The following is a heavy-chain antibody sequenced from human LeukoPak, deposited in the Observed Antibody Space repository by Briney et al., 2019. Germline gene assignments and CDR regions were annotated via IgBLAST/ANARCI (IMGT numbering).Heavy chain of an antibody. V-gene: IGHV3-30-3*01. CDR1: GFTFSSYA. D-gene: IGHD4-23*01. Sequence: GGSLRLSCAASGFTFSSYAMHWVRQALGKGLEWVAVISYDGSNKYYADSVKGRFTISRDNAKNSLYLQMNSLRAEDMALYYCAKDGYGGNSGYFDYWGQGTLVTVSS. J-gene: IGHJ4*02. CDR3: AKDGYGGNSGYFDY. CDR2: ISYDGSNK.